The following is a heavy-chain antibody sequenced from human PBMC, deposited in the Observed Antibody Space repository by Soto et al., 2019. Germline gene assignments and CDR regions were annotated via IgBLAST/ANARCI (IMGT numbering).Heavy chain of an antibody. J-gene: IGHJ5*02. CDR1: GFTFSSYS. CDR2: ISSSSSYI. CDR3: ARSTYVFWSGFYIGPQETNPYNWFDP. V-gene: IGHV3-21*01. D-gene: IGHD3-3*01. Sequence: SLRLSCAASGFTFSSYSMNWVRQAPGKGLERVSSISSSSSYIYYADSVKGRFTISRDNAKNSLYLQMNSLRAEDTAVYYCARSTYVFWSGFYIGPQETNPYNWFDPWGQGTLVTVSS.